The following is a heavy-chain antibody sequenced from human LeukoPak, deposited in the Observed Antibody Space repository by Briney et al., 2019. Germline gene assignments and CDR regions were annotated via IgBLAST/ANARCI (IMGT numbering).Heavy chain of an antibody. J-gene: IGHJ4*02. CDR3: AKSMKEKVY. CDR1: GFTFSSYA. CDR2: RSYDGSNK. V-gene: IGHV3-30-3*02. Sequence: GGSLRLSCAASGFTFSSYAMHWVRQAPGKGLEWVAVRSYDGSNKYYADSVKGRFTISRDNSKNTLYLQMNSLRAEDTAVYYCAKSMKEKVYWGQGTLVTVSS.